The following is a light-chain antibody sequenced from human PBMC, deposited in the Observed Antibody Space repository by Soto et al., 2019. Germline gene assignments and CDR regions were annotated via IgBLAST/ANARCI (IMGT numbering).Light chain of an antibody. CDR3: HQYGSSFT. Sequence: EIVLTQSPGTLSLSPGERATLSCRASQSVRSSYLAWYQQKPGQAPRLLIYGASSRATGIPDRFSGSGSGTDFTLTISRLEPEDFAVYYCHQYGSSFTFGPGTKVDI. CDR2: GAS. V-gene: IGKV3-20*01. J-gene: IGKJ3*01. CDR1: QSVRSSY.